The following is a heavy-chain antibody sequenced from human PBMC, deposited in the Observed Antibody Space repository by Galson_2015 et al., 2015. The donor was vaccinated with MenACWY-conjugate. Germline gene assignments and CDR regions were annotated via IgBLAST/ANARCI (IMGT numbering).Heavy chain of an antibody. CDR2: IDTNTGNP. Sequence: SVKVSCKGSGYTFTNYVINWVRQAPGQGLECMGWIDTNTGNPTYVQGFTGRFAFSLDTSVSTAYLQIDSLQADDTAVYYCARSYGSGSYKVWGQGTLVTVSS. V-gene: IGHV7-4-1*01. CDR1: GYTFTNYV. CDR3: ARSYGSGSYKV. D-gene: IGHD3-10*01. J-gene: IGHJ4*02.